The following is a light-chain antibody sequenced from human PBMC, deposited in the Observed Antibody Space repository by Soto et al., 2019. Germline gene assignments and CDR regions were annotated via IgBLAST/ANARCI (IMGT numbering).Light chain of an antibody. CDR1: SSDVGGYKY. Sequence: QSALTQPASVSGSPGQSITISCTGTSSDVGGYKYVSWHQQHPGKAPKLIIYEVNNRPSGVSSRFSGSKSDNTASLTISGLQAEDEADYYCSSYRNRDTRVCGTRIKLTIL. V-gene: IGLV2-14*01. CDR2: EVN. J-gene: IGLJ1*01. CDR3: SSYRNRDTRV.